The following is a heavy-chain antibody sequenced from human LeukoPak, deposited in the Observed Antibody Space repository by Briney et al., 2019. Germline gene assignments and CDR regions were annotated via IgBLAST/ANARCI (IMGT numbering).Heavy chain of an antibody. J-gene: IGHJ6*04. CDR3: ARDILGYCSSTSCLRPTRYYYYGMDV. D-gene: IGHD2-2*03. CDR2: ISSSSSYI. CDR1: GFTFSSYS. Sequence: GGSLRLSCAASGFTFSSYSMNWVRQAPGKGLEWVSSISSSSSYIYYADSVKGRFTISRDNAKNPLYLQMNSLRAEDTAVYYCARDILGYCSSTSCLRPTRYYYYGMDVWGKGTTVTVSS. V-gene: IGHV3-21*01.